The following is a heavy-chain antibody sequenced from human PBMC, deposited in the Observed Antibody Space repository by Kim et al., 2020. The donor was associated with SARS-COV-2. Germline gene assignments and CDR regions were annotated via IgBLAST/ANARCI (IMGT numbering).Heavy chain of an antibody. CDR2: NT. J-gene: IGHJ4*02. D-gene: IGHD3-16*01. Sequence: NTGFAQKFQGRVTMTRNTSISTAYLELSSLTTEDTAVYYWARAWVRSNLDFWGQGTLVTVSS. V-gene: IGHV1-8*01. CDR3: ARAWVRSNLDF.